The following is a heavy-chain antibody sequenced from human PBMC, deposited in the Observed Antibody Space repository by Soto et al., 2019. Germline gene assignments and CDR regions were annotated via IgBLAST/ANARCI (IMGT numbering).Heavy chain of an antibody. CDR2: IYYSGST. Sequence: QVQLQESGPGLVKPSQTLSLTCTVSGGSISSGGYYWSWIRQHPGKGLEWMGYIYYSGSTYYNPSLQSRVXXXVXXSKNQFSLKLSSVTAADTAVYYCARSSTSANYFDYWGQGTLVTVSS. V-gene: IGHV4-31*03. D-gene: IGHD2-2*01. CDR1: GGSISSGGYY. CDR3: ARSSTSANYFDY. J-gene: IGHJ4*02.